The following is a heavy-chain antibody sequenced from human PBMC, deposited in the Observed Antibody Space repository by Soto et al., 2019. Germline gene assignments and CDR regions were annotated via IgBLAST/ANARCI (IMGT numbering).Heavy chain of an antibody. D-gene: IGHD1-26*01. J-gene: IGHJ4*02. CDR2: VHHTGTT. V-gene: IGHV4-59*03. Sequence: SETLSLTCTVSGGSMNNLYWNWIRQPPGKGLEWIGYVHHTGTTDYNPSLKSRVIISIDTSKNQFSVRLSSVTAADTAVYYCARGNYWEHFHWGQGILVTVSS. CDR1: GGSMNNLY. CDR3: ARGNYWEHFH.